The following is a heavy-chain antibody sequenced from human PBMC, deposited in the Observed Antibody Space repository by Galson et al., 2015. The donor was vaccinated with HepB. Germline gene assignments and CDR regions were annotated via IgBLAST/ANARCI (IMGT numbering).Heavy chain of an antibody. CDR3: ARQDYYGSGGAFSLKAIEKTDFDY. Sequence: SLRLSCAASGFTFNNYAMSWVRQAPGKGLEWVSSLSGSGGRTYYADSVKGRFSISRDNSKNTLYLQMNSLRAEDTAVYYCARQDYYGSGGAFSLKAIEKTDFDYWGQGTLVTVSS. D-gene: IGHD3-10*01. J-gene: IGHJ4*02. V-gene: IGHV3-23*01. CDR2: LSGSGGRT. CDR1: GFTFNNYA.